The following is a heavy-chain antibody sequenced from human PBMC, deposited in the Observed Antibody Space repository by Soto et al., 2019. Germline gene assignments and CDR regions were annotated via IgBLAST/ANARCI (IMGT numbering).Heavy chain of an antibody. D-gene: IGHD3-16*02. J-gene: IGHJ3*02. Sequence: GSVKVSCKASSYTFINYGISWVRQAPGQGLEWMGWISAYNGDTDSAQKFQGRVTMTTDTSTSTAYMELRSLRSDDTAVYYCARDQRSGAYDYIWGSYRSGYAFDIWGQGTMVTVSS. CDR3: ARDQRSGAYDYIWGSYRSGYAFDI. V-gene: IGHV1-18*01. CDR2: ISAYNGDT. CDR1: SYTFINYG.